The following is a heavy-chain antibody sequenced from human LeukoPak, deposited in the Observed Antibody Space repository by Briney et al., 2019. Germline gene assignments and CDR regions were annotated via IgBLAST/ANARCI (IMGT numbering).Heavy chain of an antibody. J-gene: IGHJ4*02. CDR1: GFTFSSYA. Sequence: GGSLRLSCAASGFTFSSYAMHWVRQAPGKGLEWVAVISYDGSNKYYADSVKGRFTISRDNSKNTLYQQMNSLRAEDTAVYYCAREGCSSTSCYGIDYWGQGTLVTVSS. D-gene: IGHD2-2*01. CDR3: AREGCSSTSCYGIDY. V-gene: IGHV3-30-3*01. CDR2: ISYDGSNK.